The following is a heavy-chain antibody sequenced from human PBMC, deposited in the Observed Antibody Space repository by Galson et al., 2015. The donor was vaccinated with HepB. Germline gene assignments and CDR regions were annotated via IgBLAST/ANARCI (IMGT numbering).Heavy chain of an antibody. J-gene: IGHJ5*02. CDR2: INPNNGGT. CDR1: RYTFTGSY. Sequence: SVKVSCKASRYTFTGSYMHWLRQAPGQGLEWLGRINPNNGGTNYAPKFQGRVTVTRDTSISTVYMEMSRLRSDDTAMYYCARGHPSLIIPYHWGQGTLVTVSS. V-gene: IGHV1-2*06. CDR3: ARGHPSLIIPYH. D-gene: IGHD2/OR15-2a*01.